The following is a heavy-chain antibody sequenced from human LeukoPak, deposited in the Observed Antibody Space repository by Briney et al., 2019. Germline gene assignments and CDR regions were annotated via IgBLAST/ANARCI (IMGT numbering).Heavy chain of an antibody. Sequence: GGSLRLSCAASGFTFSSYGMHWVRQAPGKGLEWVAVISYDGSNKYYADSVKGRFTISRDNSKNTLYLQMNSLRAEDTAVYYCAKEVHDSSGEAYWGQGTLVTVSS. D-gene: IGHD6-19*01. CDR3: AKEVHDSSGEAY. CDR2: ISYDGSNK. V-gene: IGHV3-30*18. CDR1: GFTFSSYG. J-gene: IGHJ4*02.